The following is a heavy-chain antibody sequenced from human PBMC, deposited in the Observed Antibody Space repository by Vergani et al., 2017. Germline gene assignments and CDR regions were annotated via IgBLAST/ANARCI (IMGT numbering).Heavy chain of an antibody. CDR2: IRSKANSYAT. D-gene: IGHD4-17*01. CDR3: ARDQQYGDYEPYYYYGMDV. J-gene: IGHJ6*02. V-gene: IGHV3-73*01. Sequence: EVQLVESGGGLVQPGGSLKLSCAASGFTFSGSAMHWVRQASGKGLEWVGRIRSKANSYATAYAASVKGRFTISRDDSKNTAYLQMNSLRAEDTAVYYCARDQQYGDYEPYYYYGMDVWGQGP. CDR1: GFTFSGSA.